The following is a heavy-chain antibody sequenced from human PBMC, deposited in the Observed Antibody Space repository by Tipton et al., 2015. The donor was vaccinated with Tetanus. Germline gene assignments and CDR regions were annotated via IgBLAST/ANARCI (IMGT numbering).Heavy chain of an antibody. CDR1: GFTFSSYA. CDR3: ASADLTTVTDYYYYGMDV. J-gene: IGHJ6*02. D-gene: IGHD4-11*01. V-gene: IGHV3-30-3*01. Sequence: TASGFTFSSYAMHWVRQAPGKGLEWVAVISYDGSNKYYADSVKGRFTISRDNSKNTLYLQMNSLRAEDTAVYYCASADLTTVTDYYYYGMDVWGQGTTVTVSS. CDR2: ISYDGSNK.